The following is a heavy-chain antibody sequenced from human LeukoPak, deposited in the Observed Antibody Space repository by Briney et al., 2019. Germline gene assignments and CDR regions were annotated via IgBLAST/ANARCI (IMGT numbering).Heavy chain of an antibody. CDR2: MNPNSGNT. Sequence: ASVKVSCKAFGYTSTTYDINWVRQAPGQGLEWMGWMNPNSGNTGYAQKFQGRVTMTRNTSINTASMELSSLRSDDTAVYYCARGGGGCTSTTCYGGGKYYFYGMDLWGQGTTVTVFS. D-gene: IGHD2-2*01. CDR3: ARGGGGCTSTTCYGGGKYYFYGMDL. CDR1: GYTSTTYD. V-gene: IGHV1-8*01. J-gene: IGHJ6*02.